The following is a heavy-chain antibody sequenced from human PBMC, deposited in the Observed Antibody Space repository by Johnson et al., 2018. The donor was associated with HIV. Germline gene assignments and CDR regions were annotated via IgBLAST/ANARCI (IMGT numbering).Heavy chain of an antibody. CDR3: ARDHRAYCGGDCYSDAFDI. V-gene: IGHV3-30*19. CDR1: GFTFSSYG. Sequence: QVQLVESGGGVVQPGRSLRLSCAASGFTFSSYGMQWVRQAPGKGLEWVAVISYDGSNKYYADSVKGRFTISRDNSKNTLYLQMNSLRAEDTAVYYCARDHRAYCGGDCYSDAFDIWGQGTMVTVSS. D-gene: IGHD2-21*02. CDR2: ISYDGSNK. J-gene: IGHJ3*02.